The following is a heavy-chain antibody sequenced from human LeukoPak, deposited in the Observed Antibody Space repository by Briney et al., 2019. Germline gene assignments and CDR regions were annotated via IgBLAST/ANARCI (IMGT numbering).Heavy chain of an antibody. D-gene: IGHD4-17*01. Sequence: GALRLSCAASGFTFSSYGMHWVRQAPGKGLEWVAVIWYDGSNKYYADSVKGRFTISRDNSKDTLYLQMNSLRAEDTAVYYCARPAYGDYYFDYWGQGTLSPSPQ. CDR3: ARPAYGDYYFDY. V-gene: IGHV3-33*08. CDR1: GFTFSSYG. J-gene: IGHJ4*02. CDR2: IWYDGSNK.